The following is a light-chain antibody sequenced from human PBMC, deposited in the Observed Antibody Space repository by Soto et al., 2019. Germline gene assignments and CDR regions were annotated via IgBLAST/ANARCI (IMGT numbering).Light chain of an antibody. J-gene: IGLJ3*02. CDR2: EVS. Sequence: QAVLTQPASVSGSPGQSITISCTGTSSDVGGYNYVSWYQQHPGKAPKLMIYEVSNRPSGVSNRFSRSKSGNTASLTISGLEAEDEADYYCCSYTRSSTRVFGGGTKLPVL. V-gene: IGLV2-14*01. CDR1: SSDVGGYNY. CDR3: CSYTRSSTRV.